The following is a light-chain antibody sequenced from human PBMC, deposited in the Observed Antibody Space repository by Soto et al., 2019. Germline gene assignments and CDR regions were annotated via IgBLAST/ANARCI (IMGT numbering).Light chain of an antibody. V-gene: IGLV2-14*01. CDR1: SFDVDDYNS. CDR3: SLYTTSSTPSYV. Sequence: QSALTQPASVSGSPGQSITISCTGTSFDVDDYNSVSWYQQPPGKAPKLIIYEVNNWPSGVSNRFSGSNSDNTASLTISGLQAEDEADYYCSLYTTSSTPSYVFGTGTKGTVL. CDR2: EVN. J-gene: IGLJ1*01.